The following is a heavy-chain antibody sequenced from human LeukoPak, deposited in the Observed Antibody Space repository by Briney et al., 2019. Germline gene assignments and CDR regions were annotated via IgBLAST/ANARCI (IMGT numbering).Heavy chain of an antibody. CDR1: GGSISSSGYY. D-gene: IGHD3-10*01. CDR3: ARGVSLWFGNFDY. V-gene: IGHV4-39*07. J-gene: IGHJ4*02. CDR2: IYYSGIT. Sequence: SETLSLTCTVSGGSISSSGYYWGWIRQSPGEGLEWIANIYYSGITYYNPSLKSRVTISVDTSKNQVSLRLTSVTAADTALYYCARGVSLWFGNFDYWGQGTLVPVSS.